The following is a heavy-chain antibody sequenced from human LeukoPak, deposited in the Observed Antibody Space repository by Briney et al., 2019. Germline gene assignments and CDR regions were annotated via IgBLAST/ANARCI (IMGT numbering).Heavy chain of an antibody. J-gene: IGHJ4*02. Sequence: PSETLSLTCAVYGGSFNGYYWTWIRQPPGKGLEWIGEINHGGGTDYNPSLRSRVTISVDTSKNQFSLKLNSVTAADTAVYYCARGQLRLSNWGQGSLVIVSS. CDR3: ARGQLRLSN. D-gene: IGHD2-2*01. V-gene: IGHV4-34*01. CDR1: GGSFNGYY. CDR2: INHGGGT.